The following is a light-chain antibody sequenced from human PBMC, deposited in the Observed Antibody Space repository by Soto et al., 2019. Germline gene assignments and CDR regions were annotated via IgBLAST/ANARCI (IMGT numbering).Light chain of an antibody. V-gene: IGLV2-23*01. CDR3: FSYAVSTSWV. J-gene: IGLJ3*02. CDR2: EAS. CDR1: SSDIGSYNF. Sequence: QSALTQPASVSGSPGQSITISCTGTSSDIGSYNFVSWYQQRPGKAPKLMIFEASKRPSGVPYRFSGSKSANTASLTISGLQAEDEADYYCFSYAVSTSWVFGGGTKLTVL.